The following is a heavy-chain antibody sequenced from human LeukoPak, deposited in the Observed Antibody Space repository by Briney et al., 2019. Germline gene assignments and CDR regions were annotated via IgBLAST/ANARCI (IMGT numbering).Heavy chain of an antibody. J-gene: IGHJ5*02. Sequence: SVKVSCKPSGGTFPSYAISRVRQAPGQALEWMGGIIPIFGTANYAQKFQGRVTITADESTSTTYMELSSLRSEDTAVYYCARDRGYCSGGSCYSGGYNWFDPWGQGTLVTVSS. CDR3: ARDRGYCSGGSCYSGGYNWFDP. CDR1: GGTFPSYA. CDR2: IIPIFGTA. V-gene: IGHV1-69*01. D-gene: IGHD2-15*01.